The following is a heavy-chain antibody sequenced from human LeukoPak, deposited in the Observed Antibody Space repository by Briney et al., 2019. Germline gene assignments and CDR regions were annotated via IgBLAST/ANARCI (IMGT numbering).Heavy chain of an antibody. J-gene: IGHJ4*02. D-gene: IGHD3-3*01. CDR2: IYYSGST. Sequence: KPSETLSFTCAVYGGSFSGYYWSWIRQPPGKGLEWIGYIYYSGSTNYNPSLKSRVTISVDTSKNQFSLKLSSVTAADTAVYYCARSGYGFWSGYYDWGQGTLVTVSS. V-gene: IGHV4-59*01. CDR1: GGSFSGYY. CDR3: ARSGYGFWSGYYD.